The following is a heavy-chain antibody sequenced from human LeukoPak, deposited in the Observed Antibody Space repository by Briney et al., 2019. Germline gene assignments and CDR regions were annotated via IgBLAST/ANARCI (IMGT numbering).Heavy chain of an antibody. J-gene: IGHJ2*01. V-gene: IGHV3-13*01. D-gene: IGHD4-17*01. CDR1: GFTFSNYD. Sequence: GGSLRLSCAAAGFTFSNYDMHWVRHPSGRGLEWVSAIDAAGDTNYPDSVKGRIAISRENAKNSLYLQMNSLRVGDTAVYYCARRAYGDYGRWYYDLWGRGTLVTVSS. CDR3: ARRAYGDYGRWYYDL. CDR2: IDAAGDT.